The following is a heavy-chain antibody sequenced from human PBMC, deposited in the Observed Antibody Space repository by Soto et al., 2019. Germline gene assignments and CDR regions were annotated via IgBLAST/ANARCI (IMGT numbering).Heavy chain of an antibody. Sequence: AESLKISCKGSGSRITNYWNACVRQLPSKGLEWMGLISPDDSHISYSPSHQGQVTISADKSISTAYLQWSSLKASDTAMYYCARQVWGVTSYGTEVWGQGTPVTVSS. CDR2: ISPDDSHI. CDR1: GSRITNYW. D-gene: IGHD3-10*01. J-gene: IGHJ6*02. CDR3: ARQVWGVTSYGTEV. V-gene: IGHV5-51*01.